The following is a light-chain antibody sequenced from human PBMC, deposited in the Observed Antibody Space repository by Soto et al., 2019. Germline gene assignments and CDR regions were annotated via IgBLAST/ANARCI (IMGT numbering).Light chain of an antibody. CDR2: LGS. Sequence: DIVMTQSPLSLPVTPGESASISCRSSQSLLHSNGYNYLDWYLQKPGQSPQLLIYLGSNRASGVPDRFSGSGSGTGFTLKISRVEAEDVGVYYCMQALQTPWTFGQGNKVEIK. CDR1: QSLLHSNGYNY. V-gene: IGKV2-28*01. J-gene: IGKJ1*01. CDR3: MQALQTPWT.